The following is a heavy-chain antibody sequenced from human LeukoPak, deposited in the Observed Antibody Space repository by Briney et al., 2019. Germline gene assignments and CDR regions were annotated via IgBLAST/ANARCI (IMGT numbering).Heavy chain of an antibody. Sequence: GGSLRLSCAASGFTFDDYAMHWVRQAPGKGLEWVSLISGDGGSTYYADSVKGRFTISRDNSKNSLYLQMNSLRTEDNALYYCAKGAGGWMGYWGQGTLVTVSS. CDR2: ISGDGGST. J-gene: IGHJ4*02. CDR3: AKGAGGWMGY. V-gene: IGHV3-43*02. D-gene: IGHD6-19*01. CDR1: GFTFDDYA.